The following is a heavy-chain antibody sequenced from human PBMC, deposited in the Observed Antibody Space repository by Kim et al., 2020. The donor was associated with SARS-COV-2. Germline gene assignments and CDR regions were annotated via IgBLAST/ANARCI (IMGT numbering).Heavy chain of an antibody. CDR2: INPNSGGT. D-gene: IGHD3-10*01. V-gene: IGHV1-2*02. CDR1: GYTFTGYY. J-gene: IGHJ4*02. CDR3: ARAWWGVRGIDY. Sequence: ASVKVSCKASGYTFTGYYMHWVRQAPGQGLEWMGWINPNSGGTNYAQKFQGRVTMTRDTSISTAYMELSRLRSDDTAVYYCARAWWGVRGIDYWGQGTLVTVSA.